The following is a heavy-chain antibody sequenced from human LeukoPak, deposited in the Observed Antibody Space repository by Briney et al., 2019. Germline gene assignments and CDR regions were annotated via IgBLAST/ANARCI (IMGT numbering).Heavy chain of an antibody. J-gene: IGHJ4*02. CDR1: GFTFSTFG. V-gene: IGHV3-33*01. Sequence: PGGSLRLSCAASGFTFSTFGMHWVRQAPGKGLEWVAVIWSDGSNKFYADSVKGRFTISRDNSKNTLFLQMNSLRAEDTVLYSCARDRGGSKYFDSWGQGTLVTVSS. D-gene: IGHD3-10*01. CDR2: IWSDGSNK. CDR3: ARDRGGSKYFDS.